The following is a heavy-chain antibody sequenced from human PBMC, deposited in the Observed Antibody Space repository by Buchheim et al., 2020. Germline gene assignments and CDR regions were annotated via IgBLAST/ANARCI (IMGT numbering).Heavy chain of an antibody. CDR1: GFTFSTYA. D-gene: IGHD6-6*01. Sequence: EVQLLESGGNFVQPGGSLRLSCAASGFTFSTYAMSWVRQAPGKGLEWVSGINTGGDSTYNTDSVRGRFTISRDDSRNTLYLPMNSLRAEDTAIYFCAKTRSISSHYYYGMDVWGQGTT. CDR2: INTGGDST. J-gene: IGHJ6*02. CDR3: AKTRSISSHYYYGMDV. V-gene: IGHV3-23*01.